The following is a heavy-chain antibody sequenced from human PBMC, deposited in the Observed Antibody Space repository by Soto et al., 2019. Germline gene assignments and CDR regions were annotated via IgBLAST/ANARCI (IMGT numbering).Heavy chain of an antibody. J-gene: IGHJ4*02. V-gene: IGHV4-4*02. CDR1: GGSINSRNW. Sequence: QVQLRESGPRLVKPSGTLSLSCAVSGGSINSRNWWTWVRQPPGKSMEWIGEIDHSGRTKYNPSLKGRVNISIERSKHQFSLNLTSVSAADTAVYYCARDGPTGSGSYWDYFDLWGQGTLVTVSS. D-gene: IGHD3-10*01. CDR2: IDHSGRT. CDR3: ARDGPTGSGSYWDYFDL.